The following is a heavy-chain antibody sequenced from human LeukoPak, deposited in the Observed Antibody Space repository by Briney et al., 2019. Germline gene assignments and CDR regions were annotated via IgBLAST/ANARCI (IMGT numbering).Heavy chain of an antibody. J-gene: IGHJ6*03. CDR2: IIPIFGTA. CDR1: GGTFSSYA. Sequence: ASVKVSCKASGGTFSSYAISWVRQAPGQGLEWMGGIIPIFGTANYAQKFQGRVTITADKSTSTAYMELRSLRSDDTAVYYCAREGRYYYYYMDVWGKGTTVTVSS. V-gene: IGHV1-69*06. CDR3: AREGRYYYYYMDV.